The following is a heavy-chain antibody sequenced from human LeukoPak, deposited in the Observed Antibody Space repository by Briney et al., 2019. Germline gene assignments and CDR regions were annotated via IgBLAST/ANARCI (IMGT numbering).Heavy chain of an antibody. V-gene: IGHV4-34*01. J-gene: IGHJ4*02. CDR1: GGSFSGYY. CDR3: ARGGGRGYYSFDY. Sequence: SETLSLTCAVYGGSFSGYYWSWIRQPPGKGLEWIGEINHSGSTNYNPSLKSRVTISVDTSKNQFSLKLSSVTAADTAVYYCARGGGRGYYSFDYWGQGTLVTVSS. CDR2: INHSGST. D-gene: IGHD3-3*01.